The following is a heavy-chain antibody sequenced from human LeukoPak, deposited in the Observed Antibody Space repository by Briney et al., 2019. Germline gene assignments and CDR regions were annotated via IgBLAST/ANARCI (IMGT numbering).Heavy chain of an antibody. J-gene: IGHJ4*02. CDR2: IDPSGGGT. V-gene: IGHV1-46*01. CDR3: ARGGDYGDYFEH. CDR1: GFTLSTYY. D-gene: IGHD4-17*01. Sequence: ASVKVSCKASGFTLSTYYMHWVRQAPGQGLEWMGIIDPSGGGTSYAQEVQGRATMTSDTSTSTIYMELRSLRSDDTAVYYCARGGDYGDYFEHWGQGTLVTVSS.